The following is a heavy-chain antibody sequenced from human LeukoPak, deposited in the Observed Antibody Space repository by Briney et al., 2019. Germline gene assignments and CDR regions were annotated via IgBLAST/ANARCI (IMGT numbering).Heavy chain of an antibody. CDR3: AKDRCSGIGCYFFDY. Sequence: PGGSLRLSCAASGFAFSLYGMHWVRQAPGKGLECVAFIQHDGSNKYYADSVKGRFTISRDNSKNTLYLQMNSLRPEDTAVYYCAKDRCSGIGCYFFDYWGQGALVTVSS. CDR2: IQHDGSNK. J-gene: IGHJ4*02. CDR1: GFAFSLYG. V-gene: IGHV3-30*02. D-gene: IGHD2-15*01.